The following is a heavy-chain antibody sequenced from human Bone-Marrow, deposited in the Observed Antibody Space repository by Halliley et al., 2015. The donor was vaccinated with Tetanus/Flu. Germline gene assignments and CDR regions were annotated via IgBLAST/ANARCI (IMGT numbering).Heavy chain of an antibody. CDR2: DGNT. Sequence: DGNTYYAYSMKGRFTISRDNSKNTLYLQMKNLRAGDTAIYHCARGGSSWSGGSYYYYYAMDVWGQGTTVTVSS. CDR3: ARGGSSWSGGSYYYYYAMDV. J-gene: IGHJ6*02. D-gene: IGHD6-13*01. V-gene: IGHV3-53*01.